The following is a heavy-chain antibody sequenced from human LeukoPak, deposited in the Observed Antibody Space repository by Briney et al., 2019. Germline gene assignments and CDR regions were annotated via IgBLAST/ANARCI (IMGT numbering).Heavy chain of an antibody. CDR2: ISSSGSTI. J-gene: IGHJ4*02. D-gene: IGHD1-26*01. CDR3: ARVHEGVGATGY. CDR1: GFTFSSYE. V-gene: IGHV3-48*03. Sequence: GGSLRLSCAASGFTFSSYEMNWVRQAPGKGLEWVSYISSSGSTIDYADSVKGRFTISRDNAKNSLYLQMNSLRAEDTAVYYCARVHEGVGATGYWGQGTLVTVSS.